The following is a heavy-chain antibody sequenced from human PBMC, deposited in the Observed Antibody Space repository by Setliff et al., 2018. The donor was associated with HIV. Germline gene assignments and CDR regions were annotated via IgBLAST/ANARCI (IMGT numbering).Heavy chain of an antibody. V-gene: IGHV4-39*01. CDR1: GGSINSTSYY. CDR3: ARDPAFGAFDI. CDR2: IHHTGST. D-gene: IGHD3-10*01. Sequence: PSETLSLTCTVSGGSINSTSYYWGWIRQPPGNGLEWIGSIHHTGSTYYKPSLKSRVTISVDTSKNQFSLRLSSVAAGDTAVYFCARDPAFGAFDIWGQGTMVTVSS. J-gene: IGHJ3*02.